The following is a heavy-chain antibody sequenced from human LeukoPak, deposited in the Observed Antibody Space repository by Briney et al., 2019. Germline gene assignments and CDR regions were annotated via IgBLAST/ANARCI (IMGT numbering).Heavy chain of an antibody. V-gene: IGHV1-69*04. D-gene: IGHD1-26*01. Sequence: SVKVSCKASGYTFTSYGISWVRQAPGQGLEWMGRIIPILGIANYAQKFQGRVTITADKSTSTAYMELSSLRSEDTAVYYCARAEDWELLYFGYYGMDVWGQGTTVTVSS. J-gene: IGHJ6*02. CDR1: GYTFTSYG. CDR2: IIPILGIA. CDR3: ARAEDWELLYFGYYGMDV.